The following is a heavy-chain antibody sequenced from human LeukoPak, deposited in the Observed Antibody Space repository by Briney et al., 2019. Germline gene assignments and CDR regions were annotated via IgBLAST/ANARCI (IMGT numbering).Heavy chain of an antibody. J-gene: IGHJ4*02. CDR2: ISGSGKT. CDR1: GFTFSTHA. Sequence: GGSLRLSCAASGFTFSTHAMSWVRQDPGQGLEWVSAISGSGKTYYPDSVKGRFTISRDNSKNTLFLQMNGLRAEDTAVYYCAKERDAKGYFDYWGQGTLVTVSS. CDR3: AKERDAKGYFDY. V-gene: IGHV3-23*01.